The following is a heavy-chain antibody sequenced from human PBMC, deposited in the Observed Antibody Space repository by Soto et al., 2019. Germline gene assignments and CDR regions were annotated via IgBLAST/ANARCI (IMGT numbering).Heavy chain of an antibody. J-gene: IGHJ6*02. V-gene: IGHV4-4*02. CDR2: IYHSGST. D-gene: IGHD6-13*01. CDR1: GGSISSSNW. CDR3: ARGSDSSSWSEVYYYGMDV. Sequence: SETLSLTFAVSGGSISSSNWWSWVRQPPGKGLEWIGEIYHSGSTNYNPSLKSRVTISVDKSKNQFSLKLSSVTAADTAVYYCARGSDSSSWSEVYYYGMDVWGQGTTVTVSS.